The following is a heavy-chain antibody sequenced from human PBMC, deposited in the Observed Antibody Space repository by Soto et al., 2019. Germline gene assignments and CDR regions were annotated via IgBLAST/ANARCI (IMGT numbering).Heavy chain of an antibody. Sequence: SETLSLTCTVSGGSINSADYHWSWIRQPPGKGLEWIGYIYYIGTTQYNPSLKSRLRISIDTSKNEFSLKLSSVTAADTAVYYCARRRVTQGLFIQDWGQGTLVTVSS. CDR3: ARRRVTQGLFIQD. V-gene: IGHV4-30-4*01. CDR2: IYYIGTT. D-gene: IGHD4-4*01. J-gene: IGHJ4*02. CDR1: GGSINSADYH.